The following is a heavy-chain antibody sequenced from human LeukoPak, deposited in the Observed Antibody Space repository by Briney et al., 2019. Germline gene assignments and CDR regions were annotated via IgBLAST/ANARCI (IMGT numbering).Heavy chain of an antibody. V-gene: IGHV3-21*01. CDR3: ARVTYYYDSSGYYSHLYYFDY. D-gene: IGHD3-22*01. CDR1: GFTFSSYS. J-gene: IGHJ4*02. Sequence: GGSLRLSCAASGFTFSSYSMNWVRQAPGKGLEWVSSISSSSSYIYYADSVKGRFTISRDNSKKTLYLQMNSLRAEDTAVYYCARVTYYYDSSGYYSHLYYFDYWGQGTLVTVSS. CDR2: ISSSSSYI.